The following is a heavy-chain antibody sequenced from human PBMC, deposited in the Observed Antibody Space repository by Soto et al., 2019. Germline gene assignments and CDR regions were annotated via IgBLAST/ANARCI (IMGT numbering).Heavy chain of an antibody. Sequence: EVQLVESGGGLVQPGGSLRLSCTASGFTFSDSWMTWVRQAPGKGLEWVARIKLDESEKKYADYVKGRFSISRDNAKNSMYVKMDSLRGEDTAVYYCVRGGSNYASWGQGTLVTVSS. V-gene: IGHV3-7*01. CDR2: IKLDESEK. CDR3: VRGGSNYAS. D-gene: IGHD4-4*01. J-gene: IGHJ5*02. CDR1: GFTFSDSW.